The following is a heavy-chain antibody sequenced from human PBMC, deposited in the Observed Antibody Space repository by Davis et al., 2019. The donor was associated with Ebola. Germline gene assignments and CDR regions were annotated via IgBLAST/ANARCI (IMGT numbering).Heavy chain of an antibody. CDR3: ARAAADSGYVGS. CDR1: GYTFTRYG. D-gene: IGHD5-12*01. Sequence: AASVKVSCKASGYTFTRYGISWLRQAPGQGLEWMGWISGYNGDTNHAQKFQGRVTMTTDTSTSTAYMELRSLRSDDTAVYYCARAAADSGYVGSWGQGTLVTVSS. J-gene: IGHJ4*02. V-gene: IGHV1-18*01. CDR2: ISGYNGDT.